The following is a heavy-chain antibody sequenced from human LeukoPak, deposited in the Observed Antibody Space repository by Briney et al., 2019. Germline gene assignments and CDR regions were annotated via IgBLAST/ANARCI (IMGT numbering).Heavy chain of an antibody. V-gene: IGHV3-74*03. CDR2: ITPDGSAT. Sequence: GGSLRLSRVASGFTFSGHWMHWVRQVPGKGLVAVSRITPDGSATTYADSVKGRFTISRDNAKNTLYLEMNSLTAEDTALYYCTRSRYYNGYDYWGQGTLVTVSS. J-gene: IGHJ4*02. CDR3: TRSRYYNGYDY. CDR1: GFTFSGHW. D-gene: IGHD3-10*01.